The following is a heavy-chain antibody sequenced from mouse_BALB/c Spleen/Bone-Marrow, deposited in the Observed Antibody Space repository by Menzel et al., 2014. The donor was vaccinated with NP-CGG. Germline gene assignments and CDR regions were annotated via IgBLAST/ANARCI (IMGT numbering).Heavy chain of an antibody. CDR3: AKNGGYDGWFAY. V-gene: IGHV2-5-1*01. CDR2: IWRGGST. CDR1: GFSLTSYG. Sequence: QVRLQQSGPSLVQPSQSLSITCTVSGFSLTSYGVHWVRQSPGKGLEWLGVIWRGGSTDYNAAFMSRLSITKDNSKSQVFFKMNSLQADDTAIYYCAKNGGYDGWFAYWGQGTLVTVSA. J-gene: IGHJ3*01. D-gene: IGHD2-14*01.